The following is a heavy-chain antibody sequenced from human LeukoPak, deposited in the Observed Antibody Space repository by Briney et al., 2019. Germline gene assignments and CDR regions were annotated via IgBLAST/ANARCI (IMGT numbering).Heavy chain of an antibody. CDR1: GFSFSVYW. CDR2: IKADGSIT. J-gene: IGHJ4*02. Sequence: GGSLRFSCAASGFSFSVYWMHWVRQAPGKGPVWVSRIKADGSITDYADFVKGRFTISRDNSKNTLYLQMNSLRAEDTAVYYCAKAKGIVATIIDYWGQGTLVTVSS. D-gene: IGHD5-12*01. V-gene: IGHV3-74*01. CDR3: AKAKGIVATIIDY.